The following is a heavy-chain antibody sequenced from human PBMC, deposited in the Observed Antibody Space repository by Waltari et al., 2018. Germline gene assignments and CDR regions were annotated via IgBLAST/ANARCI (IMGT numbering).Heavy chain of an antibody. V-gene: IGHV4-39*01. D-gene: IGHD3-3*01. CDR1: GGSISSSSYY. J-gene: IGHJ3*02. Sequence: QLQLQESGPGLVKPSETLSLTCTVSGGSISSSSYYWGWIRQPPGKGLEWIGSSYYRGGTYYTPSRKSRVTISVDTSKNQFSLKLSSVTAADTAVYYCARVNKDRTIFGVVIIGGAFDIWGQGTMVTVSS. CDR2: SYYRGGT. CDR3: ARVNKDRTIFGVVIIGGAFDI.